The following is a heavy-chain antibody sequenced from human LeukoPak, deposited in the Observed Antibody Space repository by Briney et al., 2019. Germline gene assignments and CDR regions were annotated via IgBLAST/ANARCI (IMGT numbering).Heavy chain of an antibody. CDR3: ARGGVRGGTGGFDP. CDR2: MTPISGNT. Sequence: GASVKVSCTASGYTFTSHDINWVRQAPGQGLEWMGWMTPISGNTGYGQQFRGRVTMTRNTSISTAYMELSSLRSEDTAVYYCARGGVRGGTGGFDPWGQGTLVIVSS. D-gene: IGHD2-15*01. CDR1: GYTFTSHD. V-gene: IGHV1-8*01. J-gene: IGHJ5*02.